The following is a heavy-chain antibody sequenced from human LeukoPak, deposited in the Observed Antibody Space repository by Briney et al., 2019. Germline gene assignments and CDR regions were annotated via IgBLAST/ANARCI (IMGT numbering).Heavy chain of an antibody. CDR3: ARDRIDDYGDFKPSGVTWYFDL. D-gene: IGHD4-17*01. J-gene: IGHJ2*01. CDR1: GFTFSSYG. CDR2: IWYDGSNK. Sequence: PGGSLRLSCAASGFTFSSYGMHWVRQAPGKGLEWVAVIWYDGSNKYYADSVKGRFTISRDNSKNTLYLQMNSLRAEDTAVYYCARDRIDDYGDFKPSGVTWYFDLWGRGTLVTVSS. V-gene: IGHV3-33*01.